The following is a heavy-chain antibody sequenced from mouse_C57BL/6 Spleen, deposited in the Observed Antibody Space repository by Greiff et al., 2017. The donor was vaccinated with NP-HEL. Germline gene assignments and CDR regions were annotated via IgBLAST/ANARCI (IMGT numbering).Heavy chain of an antibody. Sequence: QVQLQQPGAELVKPGASVKMSCKASGYTFTSYWITWVKQRPGQGLEWIGDIYPGSGSTNYNEKFKSKATLTVDTSSSTAYMQLSSLTSEDSAVYYCARLGSQALYFDYWGQGTTLTVSS. V-gene: IGHV1-55*01. J-gene: IGHJ2*01. D-gene: IGHD3-2*02. CDR3: ARLGSQALYFDY. CDR2: IYPGSGST. CDR1: GYTFTSYW.